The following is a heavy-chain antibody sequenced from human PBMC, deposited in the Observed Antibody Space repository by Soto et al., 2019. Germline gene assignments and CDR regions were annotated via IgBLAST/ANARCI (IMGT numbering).Heavy chain of an antibody. Sequence: PGGSLRLSCAASGFTVSSNHMTWVRQAPGKGLEWVSLIYSGGNTNYADSVKGRFTISRDNSKNTLYLQMNSLRAEDTAVYYCAREYSRSFAYWGQGTLVTVSS. D-gene: IGHD6-13*01. CDR2: IYSGGNT. V-gene: IGHV3-53*01. CDR1: GFTVSSNH. J-gene: IGHJ4*02. CDR3: AREYSRSFAY.